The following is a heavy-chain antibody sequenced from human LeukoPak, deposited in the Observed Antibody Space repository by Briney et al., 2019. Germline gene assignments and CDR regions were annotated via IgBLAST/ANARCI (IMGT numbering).Heavy chain of an antibody. CDR1: GYTFTSYG. J-gene: IGHJ4*02. CDR3: ARRPHSSGWSSSITLFEH. D-gene: IGHD6-19*01. Sequence: ASVKVSCKASGYTFTSYGISCVRQAPGQGLEWMGWINPNSGDTNYAQKFQGRVTMTSDTSISTAYMELSSLRSDDTAIYYCARRPHSSGWSSSITLFEHWGQGTLVTVSS. CDR2: INPNSGDT. V-gene: IGHV1-2*02.